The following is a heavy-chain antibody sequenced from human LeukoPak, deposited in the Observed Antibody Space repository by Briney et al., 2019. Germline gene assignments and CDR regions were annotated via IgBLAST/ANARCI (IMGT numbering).Heavy chain of an antibody. CDR2: IYYSGTT. J-gene: IGHJ4*02. CDR1: GGSISSSSYY. V-gene: IGHV4-39*01. D-gene: IGHD5-18*01. Sequence: PSETLSLTCTVSGGSISSSSYYWGWIRQPPGKGLEWIGSIYYSGTTHYNPSLKSRVTISVDTSKNQFSLKLSSVTAADTAVYYCARQKDTAMVFDYWGQGTLVTVSS. CDR3: ARQKDTAMVFDY.